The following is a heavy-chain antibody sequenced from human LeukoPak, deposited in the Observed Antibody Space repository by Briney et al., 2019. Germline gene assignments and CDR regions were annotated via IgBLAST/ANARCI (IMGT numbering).Heavy chain of an antibody. CDR1: GFTFSSNS. J-gene: IGHJ4*02. V-gene: IGHV3-66*01. Sequence: GGSLRLSCAASGFTFSSNSLSWVRQAPGKGLEWVSVIYNGGSTYYADSVRGRFIISRDNIKNTLHLQMSGLRVEDTAVYYCARIAYSYGHFDSWGQGTLVTVSS. CDR3: ARIAYSYGHFDS. D-gene: IGHD5-18*01. CDR2: IYNGGST.